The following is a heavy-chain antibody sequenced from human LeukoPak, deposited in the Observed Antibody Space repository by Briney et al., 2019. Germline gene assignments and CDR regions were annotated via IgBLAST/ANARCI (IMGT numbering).Heavy chain of an antibody. Sequence: GASVKVSCKASGGTFSSYAISWVRQAPGQGLEWMGGIIPIFGTANYAQKFQGRVTITADESTSTAYMELSSLRSEDTAVYYCARDHPASVRYCSSTSCYGENYFDYWGQGTLVTVSP. V-gene: IGHV1-69*13. D-gene: IGHD2-2*01. CDR1: GGTFSSYA. CDR3: ARDHPASVRYCSSTSCYGENYFDY. CDR2: IIPIFGTA. J-gene: IGHJ4*02.